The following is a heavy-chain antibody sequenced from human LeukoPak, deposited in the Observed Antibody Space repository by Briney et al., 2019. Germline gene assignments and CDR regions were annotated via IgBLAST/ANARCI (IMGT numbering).Heavy chain of an antibody. CDR3: AVGVGATTTYDAFDI. D-gene: IGHD1-26*01. CDR1: GLTVVDYA. CDR2: ISWNSGSI. J-gene: IGHJ3*02. V-gene: IGHV3-9*01. Sequence: PGGSLRLSCAATGLTVVDYAMRWVRQAPGKGLEWDSGISWNSGSIGYAESVKGRFTISRDNAKNSLYLQMNSLRAEDTALYYCAVGVGATTTYDAFDIWGQGTMVTVSS.